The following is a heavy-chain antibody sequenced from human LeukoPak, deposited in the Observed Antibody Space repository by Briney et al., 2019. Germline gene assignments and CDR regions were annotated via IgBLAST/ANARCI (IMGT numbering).Heavy chain of an antibody. CDR2: ISGSGGST. CDR1: GFTFSSYD. Sequence: YPGGSLRLSCAASGFTFSSYDMSWVRRAPGKGLEWVSAISGSGGSTYYTDSVKGRFTISRDSSKNTLYLQMNSLRAEDTAVYHCATDIRLRYFDYWGQGTLVTVSS. D-gene: IGHD3-9*01. J-gene: IGHJ4*02. CDR3: ATDIRLRYFDY. V-gene: IGHV3-23*01.